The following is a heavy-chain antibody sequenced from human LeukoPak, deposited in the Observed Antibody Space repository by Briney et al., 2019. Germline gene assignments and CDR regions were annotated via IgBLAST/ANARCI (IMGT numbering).Heavy chain of an antibody. CDR3: ASRSGYSSDDGMDV. D-gene: IGHD6-19*01. Sequence: RSGGSLRLSCAASGFTFSSYSMNWVRQAPGKGLEWVSSISSSSSYIYYADSVKGRFTISRDNAKNSLYLRMNSLRAEDTAVYYCASRSGYSSDDGMDVWGKGTTITVSS. CDR1: GFTFSSYS. V-gene: IGHV3-21*01. J-gene: IGHJ6*04. CDR2: ISSSSSYI.